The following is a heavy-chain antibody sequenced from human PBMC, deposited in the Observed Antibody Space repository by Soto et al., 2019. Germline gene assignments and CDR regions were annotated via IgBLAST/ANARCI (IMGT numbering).Heavy chain of an antibody. CDR1: GFTFSDHY. V-gene: IGHV3-72*01. CDR3: ARGVVSTGYFDY. D-gene: IGHD5-12*01. J-gene: IGHJ4*02. CDR2: SRDKVHSHTT. Sequence: EVQLAESGGGLVQPGGSLRLSCAASGFTFSDHYMDWVRQAPGKGLEWVGRSRDKVHSHTTEYAASVKGRFTISRGDSENSLYLQMNSLNTEDTAVYYCARGVVSTGYFDYWGQVTLVTVSS.